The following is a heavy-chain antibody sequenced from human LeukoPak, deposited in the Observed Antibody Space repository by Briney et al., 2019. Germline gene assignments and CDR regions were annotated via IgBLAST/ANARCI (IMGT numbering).Heavy chain of an antibody. J-gene: IGHJ4*02. V-gene: IGHV3-21*01. CDR2: IATTTNFV. D-gene: IGHD5-18*01. CDR3: ERDHYSFGWYFDY. Sequence: GGSLRLSCAASGFTFSSYTMNWVRQAPGKGPEWVSSIATTTNFVSYADSVKGRFTISRDNAKDSLYLQMDSLRDEDTAVYYCERDHYSFGWYFDYWGQGVLVTVSS. CDR1: GFTFSSYT.